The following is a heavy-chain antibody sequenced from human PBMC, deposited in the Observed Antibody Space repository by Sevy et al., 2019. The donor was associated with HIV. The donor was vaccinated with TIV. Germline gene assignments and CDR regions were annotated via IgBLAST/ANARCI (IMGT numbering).Heavy chain of an antibody. D-gene: IGHD2-21*01. J-gene: IGHJ3*02. CDR3: ARGAYREGQAFDI. CDR1: GFTFSSYA. CDR2: ISYDGSTK. Sequence: GGSLRLSCAASGFTFSSYAMHWVRQAPGKGLEWVPVISYDGSTKYEADSVNGRFTISRDNSKNTRYLQMNSLRAEDTAVYYCARGAYREGQAFDIWGQGTMVTVSS. V-gene: IGHV3-30-3*01.